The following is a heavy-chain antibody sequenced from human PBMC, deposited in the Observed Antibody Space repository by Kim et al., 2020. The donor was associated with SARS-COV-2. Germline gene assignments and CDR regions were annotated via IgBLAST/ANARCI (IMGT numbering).Heavy chain of an antibody. J-gene: IGHJ3*01. Sequence: GGSLRLSCAASAFSFGTYGMHWVRQAPGKGLEWVAVIWYHGETKAYADSVRGRFSISRDNSRNTVYLQMDSLKGDDTAMYYCARDPRREFGAFDLWGHGTMVTVSS. CDR1: AFSFGTYG. CDR2: IWYHGETK. D-gene: IGHD3-3*01. CDR3: ARDPRREFGAFDL. V-gene: IGHV3-33*01.